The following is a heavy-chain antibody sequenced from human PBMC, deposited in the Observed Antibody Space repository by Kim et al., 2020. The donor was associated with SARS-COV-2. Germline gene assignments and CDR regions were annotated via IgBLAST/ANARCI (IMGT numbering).Heavy chain of an antibody. V-gene: IGHV3-9*01. J-gene: IGHJ5*02. CDR2: ISWNSGSI. D-gene: IGHD3-10*01. CDR3: AKGYGSGSYYRNWFDP. CDR1: GFTFDDYA. Sequence: GGSLRLSCAASGFTFDDYAMHWVRQAPGKGLEWVSGISWNSGSIGYADSVKGRFTISRDNAKNSLYLQMNSLRAEDTALYYCAKGYGSGSYYRNWFDPWGQGTLVTVSS.